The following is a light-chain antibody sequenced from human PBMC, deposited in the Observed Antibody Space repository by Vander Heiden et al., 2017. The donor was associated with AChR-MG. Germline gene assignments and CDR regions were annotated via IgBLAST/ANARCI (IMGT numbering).Light chain of an antibody. Sequence: QSVLTQPLSASGTPGQRVTISCSGSSSNIGSNTVNWYQQLPGTAPKLLIYSNNQRPSGVPDRVSCSKSGTSASLAISGLQSEDEADYYCAAWDDSLNGPVVFGGGTKLTVL. CDR1: SSNIGSNT. V-gene: IGLV1-44*01. CDR2: SNN. J-gene: IGLJ2*01. CDR3: AAWDDSLNGPVV.